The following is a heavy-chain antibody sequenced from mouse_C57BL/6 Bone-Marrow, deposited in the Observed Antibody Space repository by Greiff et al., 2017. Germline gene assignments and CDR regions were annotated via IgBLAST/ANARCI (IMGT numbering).Heavy chain of an antibody. CDR1: GFTFSDYG. CDR2: ISSGSSTI. Sequence: VQGVESGGGLVKPGGSLKLSCAASGFTFSDYGMHWVRQAPEKGLEWVAYISSGSSTIYYADTVKGRFTISRDNAKNTLFLQMTSLRSEDTAMYYCARYYSNSYWYFDVWGTGTTVTVSS. V-gene: IGHV5-17*01. CDR3: ARYYSNSYWYFDV. D-gene: IGHD2-5*01. J-gene: IGHJ1*03.